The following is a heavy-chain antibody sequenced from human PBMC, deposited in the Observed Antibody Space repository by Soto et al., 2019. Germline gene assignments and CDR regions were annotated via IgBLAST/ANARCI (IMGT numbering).Heavy chain of an antibody. CDR2: IYYSGST. J-gene: IGHJ4*02. Sequence: SETLSLTCTVSGGSISSSSYYWGWIRQPPGKGLEWIGSIYYSGSTYYNPSLKSRVTISVDTSKNQFSLKLSSVTAADTAVYYCARCIAALGPIDYWGQGTLVT. CDR1: GGSISSSSYY. V-gene: IGHV4-39*07. CDR3: ARCIAALGPIDY. D-gene: IGHD6-13*01.